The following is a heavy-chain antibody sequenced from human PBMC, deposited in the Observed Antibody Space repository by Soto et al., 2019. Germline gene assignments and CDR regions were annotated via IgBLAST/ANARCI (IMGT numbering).Heavy chain of an antibody. Sequence: GESLKISCKGSGYSFTSYWIGWVRQMPGKGLEWMGIIYPGDSDTRYSPSFQGQVTISADKSISTAYLQWSSLKASDTAMYYCAGQTGLGAIYYYGMDVWGQGTTVTVSS. J-gene: IGHJ6*02. D-gene: IGHD3-16*01. CDR1: GYSFTSYW. CDR3: AGQTGLGAIYYYGMDV. CDR2: IYPGDSDT. V-gene: IGHV5-51*01.